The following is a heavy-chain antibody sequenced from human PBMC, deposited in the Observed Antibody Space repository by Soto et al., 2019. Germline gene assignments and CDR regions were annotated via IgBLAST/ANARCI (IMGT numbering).Heavy chain of an antibody. CDR1: GGTFSSYT. V-gene: IGHV1-69*02. J-gene: IGHJ6*02. D-gene: IGHD6-13*01. CDR3: ARAPMAAARCWRRGEVAGMDV. Sequence: QVQLVQSGAEVKKPGSSVKVSCKASGGTFSSYTISWVRQAPGQGLEWMGRIIPMLGIANYAQKFKGRVTITAAKSRSTTYMELRSMRSEDPAVYYFARAPMAAARCWRRGEVAGMDVWGQGTTVTVSS. CDR2: IIPMLGIA.